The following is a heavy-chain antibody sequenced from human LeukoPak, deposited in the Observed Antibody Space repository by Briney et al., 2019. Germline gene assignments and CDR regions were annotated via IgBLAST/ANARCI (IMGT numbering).Heavy chain of an antibody. D-gene: IGHD1-1*01. CDR3: AADSQKTEVPATDH. CDR1: GYTLTELS. V-gene: IGHV1-24*01. CDR2: LDSEDGET. J-gene: IGHJ4*02. Sequence: ASVKVSCKVSGYTLTELSIHWVRQAPGKGLEWMGGLDSEDGETTYAQKFQGRVTMTEDTSTDTAYMELSNLRSDDTAVYYCAADSQKTEVPATDHWGQGTLVTVSS.